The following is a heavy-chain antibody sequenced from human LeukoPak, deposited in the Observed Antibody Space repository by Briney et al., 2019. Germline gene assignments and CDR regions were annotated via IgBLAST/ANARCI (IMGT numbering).Heavy chain of an antibody. Sequence: PGGSLRLSCAASGFTFSSYGMHWVRQAPGKGLEWVAFIRYDGSNKYYADSVKGRFTISRDNSKSTLYLQMNSLGAEDTAVYYCAKSPVGMIVAEYYFDYWGQGTLVTVSS. D-gene: IGHD2-21*01. CDR3: AKSPVGMIVAEYYFDY. J-gene: IGHJ4*02. V-gene: IGHV3-30*02. CDR1: GFTFSSYG. CDR2: IRYDGSNK.